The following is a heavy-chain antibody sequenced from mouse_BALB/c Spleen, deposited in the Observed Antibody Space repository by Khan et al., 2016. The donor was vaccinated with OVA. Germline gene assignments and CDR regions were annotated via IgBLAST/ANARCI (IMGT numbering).Heavy chain of an antibody. Sequence: EVQLVESGGGLVQPGGSRKLSCAASGFTFSSFGIHWVRQAPKKGLEWVAYITSGSSTIYYVDTVKGRFPISRDIPKNTLFLQMTSLRSEDTAMYYCARSGGNFHWYFDVWGAGTSVTVSS. CDR1: GFTFSSFG. CDR3: ARSGGNFHWYFDV. V-gene: IGHV5-17*02. J-gene: IGHJ1*01. CDR2: ITSGSSTI. D-gene: IGHD2-1*01.